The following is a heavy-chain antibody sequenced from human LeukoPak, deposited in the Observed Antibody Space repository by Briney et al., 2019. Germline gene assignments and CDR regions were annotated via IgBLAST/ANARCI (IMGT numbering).Heavy chain of an antibody. CDR1: GFTFSSYA. V-gene: IGHV3-23*01. D-gene: IGHD3-22*01. J-gene: IGHJ4*02. CDR2: ISGSGGST. Sequence: PGGSLRLSCAASGFTFSSYAISWVRQAPGKGLEWVSAISGSGGSTYYADSVKGRFTISRDNSKNTLYLQMNSLRAEDTAVYYCAKYHYYDSSRYYYYWGQGTLVTVSS. CDR3: AKYHYYDSSRYYYY.